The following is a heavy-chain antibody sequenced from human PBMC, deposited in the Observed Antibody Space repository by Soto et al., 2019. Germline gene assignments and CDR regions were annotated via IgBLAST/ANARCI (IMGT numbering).Heavy chain of an antibody. J-gene: IGHJ6*02. CDR3: ASSSLDGMDV. CDR2: IYYSGNT. CDR1: GGSISSGYYY. V-gene: IGHV4-30-4*01. Sequence: QVQLQESGPGLVKPSQTLSLTCSVSGGSISSGYYYWSWIRQPPGKGLEWIGNIYYSGNTYYNPSLKSRLIISIDTSKNQFSLKVRSVTAAVTAVYYCASSSLDGMDVWGQGTTVTVSS.